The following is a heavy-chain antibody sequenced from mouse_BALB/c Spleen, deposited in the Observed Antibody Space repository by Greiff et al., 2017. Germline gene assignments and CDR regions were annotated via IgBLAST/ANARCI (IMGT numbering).Heavy chain of an antibody. CDR1: GYSITSDYA. D-gene: IGHD2-1*01. CDR2: ISYSGST. J-gene: IGHJ1*01. CDR3: AAYGNPWYFDV. Sequence: VQLKESGPGLVKPSQSLSLTCTVTGYSITSDYAWNWIRQFPGNKLEWMGYISYSGSTSYNPSLKSRISITRDTSKNQFFLQLNSVTTEDTATYYCAAYGNPWYFDVWGAGTTVTVSS. V-gene: IGHV3-2*02.